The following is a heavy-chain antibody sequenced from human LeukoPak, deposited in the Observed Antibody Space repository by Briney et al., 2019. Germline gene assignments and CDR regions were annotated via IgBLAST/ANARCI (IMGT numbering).Heavy chain of an antibody. J-gene: IGHJ6*03. V-gene: IGHV3-53*01. CDR1: GFIFSSSY. CDR3: ARDKPTGVGVSMDV. CDR2: IYIGNTT. Sequence: GGSLRLSCAASGFIFSSSYMTWVRQAPGKGLEWVSHIYIGNTTYYADSLKGRFTISRDKSKNTLYLQMNSLRAEDPALYYCARDKPTGVGVSMDVWGKGTMVTVSS. D-gene: IGHD1-1*01.